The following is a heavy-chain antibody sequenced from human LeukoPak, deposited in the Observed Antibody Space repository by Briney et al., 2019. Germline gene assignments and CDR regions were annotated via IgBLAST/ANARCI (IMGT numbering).Heavy chain of an antibody. D-gene: IGHD6-19*01. Sequence: ASVKVSCKASGYTFSDFYVHCVRQAPGQGLEWMGWINPNSGGTNYAQRFQGRVTMTTDTSISTAYMELSRLRSDDTAVYYCARFGIGTAVAGVDIWGQGTMVTVSS. V-gene: IGHV1-2*02. CDR1: GYTFSDFY. J-gene: IGHJ3*02. CDR2: INPNSGGT. CDR3: ARFGIGTAVAGVDI.